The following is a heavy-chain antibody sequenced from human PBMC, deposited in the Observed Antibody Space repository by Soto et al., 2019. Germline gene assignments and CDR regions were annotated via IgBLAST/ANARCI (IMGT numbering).Heavy chain of an antibody. V-gene: IGHV6-1*01. CDR2: TYYKSKWFH. CDR3: ASYKSPYDVTGEPRFDS. D-gene: IGHD3-22*01. CDR1: GDSVSSESAA. Sequence: PSQTLSLTCAISGDSVSSESAAWTWIRQSPTRSLEWLGRTYYKSKWFHDYAFSVKGRITIDADPSRNQVSLQLSSVTPEATALNFCASYKSPYDVTGEPRFDSWGQGIQVTVSS. J-gene: IGHJ5*01.